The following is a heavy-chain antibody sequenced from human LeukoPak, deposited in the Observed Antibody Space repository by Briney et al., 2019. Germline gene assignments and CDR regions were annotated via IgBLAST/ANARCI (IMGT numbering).Heavy chain of an antibody. V-gene: IGHV4-61*01. CDR3: ASPRSYYDSSGYYIS. Sequence: PSETLSLTCTASGGSVSSGSYYWSWLRQPPGKGLEWTGYIYYSGSTNYNPSLKSRVTISVDTSKNQFSLKLSSVTAADTAVYYCASPRSYYDSSGYYISWGQGTLVTVSS. CDR2: IYYSGST. CDR1: GGSVSSGSYY. J-gene: IGHJ5*02. D-gene: IGHD3-22*01.